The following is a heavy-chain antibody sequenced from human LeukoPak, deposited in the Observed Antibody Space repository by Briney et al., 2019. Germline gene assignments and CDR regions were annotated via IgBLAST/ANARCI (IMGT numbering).Heavy chain of an antibody. V-gene: IGHV3-33*06. CDR1: GFTFSSYG. Sequence: PGGSLRLSCAASGFTFSSYGMHWVRQAPGKGLEWVAVIWYDGSNKYYADSVKGRFTISRDNSKNTLYLQMNSLRAEDTAVYYCAKDVQLRMSSGWYVWGQGTLVTVSS. D-gene: IGHD6-19*01. J-gene: IGHJ4*02. CDR2: IWYDGSNK. CDR3: AKDVQLRMSSGWYV.